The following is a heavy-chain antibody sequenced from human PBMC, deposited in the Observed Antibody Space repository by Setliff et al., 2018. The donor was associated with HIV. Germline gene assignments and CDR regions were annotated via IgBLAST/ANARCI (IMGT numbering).Heavy chain of an antibody. V-gene: IGHV7-4-1*02. CDR3: ARDGYYYDSSGHLAYYFDY. Sequence: ASVKVSCKASGYTLTTFGISWVRQARGQGLEWMGWINTETGNPMYAQGFRGRFVFSLDTSVSTAYLQITSLKTEDTAMYYCARDGYYYDSSGHLAYYFDYWGQGTLVTVSS. D-gene: IGHD3-22*01. J-gene: IGHJ4*02. CDR2: INTETGNP. CDR1: GYTLTTFG.